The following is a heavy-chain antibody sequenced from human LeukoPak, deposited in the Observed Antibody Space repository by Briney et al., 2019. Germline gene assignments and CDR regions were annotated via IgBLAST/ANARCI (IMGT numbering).Heavy chain of an antibody. Sequence: GGTLTLSCAASGFTLSKHWMNWVRQAPGKGLECVAIIKQDGSEKYYVNSVKGRFTISRDNAKNSLYLQMNSLRAEDTAVYYCARGWFGEEKAWGQGTLVTVSS. CDR1: GFTLSKHW. CDR3: ARGWFGEEKA. J-gene: IGHJ5*02. CDR2: IKQDGSEK. D-gene: IGHD3-10*01. V-gene: IGHV3-7*04.